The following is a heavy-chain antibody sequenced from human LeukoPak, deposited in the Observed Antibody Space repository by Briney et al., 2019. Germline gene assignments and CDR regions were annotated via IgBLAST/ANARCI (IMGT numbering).Heavy chain of an antibody. V-gene: IGHV3-11*01. Sequence: GGSLRLSCAASGFTFSGYYMSWIRQAPGKGLEWLSYISTSGSPMYYADSVKGRFTIFRDNAKNSLYLQVNSLRAEDTAVYYCAREGTNHIDYWGQGTLVTVSS. J-gene: IGHJ4*02. D-gene: IGHD2-8*01. CDR1: GFTFSGYY. CDR3: AREGTNHIDY. CDR2: ISTSGSPM.